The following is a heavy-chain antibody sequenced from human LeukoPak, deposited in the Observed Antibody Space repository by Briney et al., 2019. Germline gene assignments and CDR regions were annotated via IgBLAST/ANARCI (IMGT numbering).Heavy chain of an antibody. V-gene: IGHV1-2*06. D-gene: IGHD3-10*01. CDR3: ARVSTMVRGVMTFDP. Sequence: GASVKVSCKASVYTFTGYYMHGVRQAPGQGLEWMGRINPNSGGTNCAQKFQGRVTMTRDTSISTAYMELSRLRSDDTAVYYCARVSTMVRGVMTFDPWGQGTLVTVSS. J-gene: IGHJ5*02. CDR2: INPNSGGT. CDR1: VYTFTGYY.